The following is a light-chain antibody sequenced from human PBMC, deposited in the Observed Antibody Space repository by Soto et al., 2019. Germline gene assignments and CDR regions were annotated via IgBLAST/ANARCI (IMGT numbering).Light chain of an antibody. CDR1: QSVSDTH. J-gene: IGKJ4*01. V-gene: IGKV3-20*01. CDR3: QQYHTSPSLT. CDR2: GGS. Sequence: EIVLTQSPGTLSLSPGERATLSCRASQSVSDTHVAWYQQKPGQAPRLVIYGGSSRATGIPDRFSGSGYGTDFTLTISRLEPEDFAVYYCQQYHTSPSLTFGGGTKVE.